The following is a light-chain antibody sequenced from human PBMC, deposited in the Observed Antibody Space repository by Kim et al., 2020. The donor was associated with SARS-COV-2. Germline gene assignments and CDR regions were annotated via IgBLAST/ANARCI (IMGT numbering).Light chain of an antibody. CDR1: QSVTSSY. CDR3: QHYGSSPPYT. J-gene: IGKJ2*01. V-gene: IGKV3-20*01. CDR2: GAS. Sequence: SPGERATLSCRASQSVTSSYVAWYQQKPGQAPRLLIYGASNRATGIPDRFSGSGSGTDFTLTISRLEPEDFAVYYCQHYGSSPPYTFGQGTKLEI.